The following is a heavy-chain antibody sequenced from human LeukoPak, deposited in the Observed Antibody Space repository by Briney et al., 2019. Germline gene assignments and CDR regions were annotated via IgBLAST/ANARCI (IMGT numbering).Heavy chain of an antibody. D-gene: IGHD2-2*01. CDR1: GGSISSGDYY. CDR2: IYYSGDT. J-gene: IGHJ4*02. V-gene: IGHV4-31*02. CDR3: ARAPRHTNSWYYFDY. Sequence: LXLTCTVSGGSISSGDYYWSWIRQHPGTGLEWIGYIYYSGDTYYNPSLKSRVTISMDTSGNQFSLKLSSVTAADTAVYYCARAPRHTNSWYYFDYWGQGTLVTVSS.